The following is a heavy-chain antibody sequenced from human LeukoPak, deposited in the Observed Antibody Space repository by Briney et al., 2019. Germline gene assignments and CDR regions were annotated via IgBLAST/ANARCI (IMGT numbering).Heavy chain of an antibody. D-gene: IGHD5-18*01. Sequence: SETLSLTCSASGVSITTNYWSWFRHPPGKGLEWLGYIHHSGATSYNPSLKSRGTMSLDTSNNQFSLKVTSVTAADTAVYYCARSSAHSYGDFHFWGQGNLVTVSS. V-gene: IGHV4-59*01. CDR3: ARSSAHSYGDFHF. CDR2: IHHSGAT. J-gene: IGHJ4*02. CDR1: GVSITTNY.